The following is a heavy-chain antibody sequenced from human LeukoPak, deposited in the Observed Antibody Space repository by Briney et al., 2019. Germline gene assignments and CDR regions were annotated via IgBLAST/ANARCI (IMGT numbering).Heavy chain of an antibody. CDR2: IYYSGST. Sequence: SETLSLTCTVSGGAISSGDYYWSWIRQPPGKGLEWIGYIYYSGSTYYNPSLKSRVTISVDTSKNQFSLKLSSVTAADTAVYHCARADSSGYNDAFDIWGQGTMVTVSS. CDR3: ARADSSGYNDAFDI. CDR1: GGAISSGDYY. J-gene: IGHJ3*02. D-gene: IGHD3-22*01. V-gene: IGHV4-30-4*08.